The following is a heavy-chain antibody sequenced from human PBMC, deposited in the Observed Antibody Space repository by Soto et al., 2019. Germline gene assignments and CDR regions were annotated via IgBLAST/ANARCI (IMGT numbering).Heavy chain of an antibody. D-gene: IGHD6-13*01. CDR1: GFTFSSYA. CDR2: ISYDGSNK. J-gene: IGHJ3*02. CDR3: ARDAPNSSSWLGAFDI. V-gene: IGHV3-30-3*01. Sequence: TGGSLRLSCAASGFTFSSYAMHWVRQAPGKGLEWVAVISYDGSNKYYADSVKGRFTISRDNSKNTLYLQMNSLRAEDTAVYYCARDAPNSSSWLGAFDIWGQGTMVTVSS.